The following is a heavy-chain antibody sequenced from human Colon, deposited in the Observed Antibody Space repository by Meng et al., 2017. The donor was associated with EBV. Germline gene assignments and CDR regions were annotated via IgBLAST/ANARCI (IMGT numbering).Heavy chain of an antibody. J-gene: IGHJ4*02. Sequence: QGQLQPWGAGLLKPSATLSPPFAVYGGPSSNFYWSWIRQPPGKGLEWIGEMNQSGSTNYNPSLKSRVTISVDASKNQFSLKLSSVTAADTAVYYCARAWGYCSSGSCRTGWGQGTLVTVSS. V-gene: IGHV4-34*01. CDR3: ARAWGYCSSGSCRTG. D-gene: IGHD2-15*01. CDR2: MNQSGST. CDR1: GGPSSNFY.